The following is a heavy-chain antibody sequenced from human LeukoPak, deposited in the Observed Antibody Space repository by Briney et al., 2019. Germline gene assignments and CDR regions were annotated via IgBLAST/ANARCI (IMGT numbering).Heavy chain of an antibody. D-gene: IGHD3-22*01. CDR2: INPNSGGT. J-gene: IGHJ5*02. V-gene: IGHV1-2*02. CDR1: GYTFTGYY. CDR3: ARDPVYCDSSGFNWFDP. Sequence: GASVKVSCKASGYTFTGYYMHWVRQAPGQGLEWMGWINPNSGGTNYAQKFQGRVTMTRDTSISTAYMELSRLRSDDTAVYYCARDPVYCDSSGFNWFDPWGQGTLVTVSS.